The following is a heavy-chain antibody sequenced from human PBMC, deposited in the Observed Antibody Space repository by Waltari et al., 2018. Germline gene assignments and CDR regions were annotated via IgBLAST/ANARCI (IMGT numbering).Heavy chain of an antibody. Sequence: QVQLQESGPGLVKPSQTLSLTCTVSGGSISSGSYYWSWIRQPAGKGLEWIGRIYTSGSTNYNPSLKSRVTISVDTSKNQFSLKLSSVTAADTAVYYCARDRSDSSSSDDAFDIWGQGTMVTVSS. D-gene: IGHD6-6*01. J-gene: IGHJ3*02. CDR3: ARDRSDSSSSDDAFDI. V-gene: IGHV4-61*02. CDR2: IYTSGST. CDR1: GGSISSGSYY.